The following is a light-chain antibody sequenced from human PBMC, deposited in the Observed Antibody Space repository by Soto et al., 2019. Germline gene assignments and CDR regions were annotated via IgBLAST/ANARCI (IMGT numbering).Light chain of an antibody. CDR3: QQRSSWPST. Sequence: EIVLTQSPVTLSLSPGERATLSCRASQNVSRYFAWYQQKPGQAPRLLIYDASNRATGIPARFSGSGSGSDFTLTIRSLEPEDFAVYYCQQRSSWPSTFGGGTRVEIK. V-gene: IGKV3-11*01. J-gene: IGKJ4*02. CDR1: QNVSRY. CDR2: DAS.